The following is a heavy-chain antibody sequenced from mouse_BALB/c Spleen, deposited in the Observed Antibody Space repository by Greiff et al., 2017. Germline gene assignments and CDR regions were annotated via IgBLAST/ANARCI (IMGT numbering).Heavy chain of an antibody. CDR3: ARDRYEAGAPAY. CDR1: GYTFTDYA. J-gene: IGHJ3*01. V-gene: IGHV1S137*01. Sequence: VQLQQSGAELVRPGVSVKISCKGSGYTFTDYAMHWVKQSHAKSLEWIGVISTYYGDASYNQKFKGKAIMTVDKSSSTAYMELARLTSEASASYYCARDRYEAGAPAYWGQGTLVTVSA. CDR2: ISTYYGDA. D-gene: IGHD2-14*01.